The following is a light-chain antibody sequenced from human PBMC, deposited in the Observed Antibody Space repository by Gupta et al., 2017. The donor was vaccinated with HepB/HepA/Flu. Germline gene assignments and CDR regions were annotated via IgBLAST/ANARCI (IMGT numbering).Light chain of an antibody. CDR3: QQYYNTPCS. J-gene: IGKJ2*04. CDR1: QSVLYSSNNKNY. Sequence: DIVMTQPPDSLAVSLGERATINCKSSQSVLYSSNNKNYLSWYQQKPGQPPKLLIYWASTRESGVPDRFSGSGSGTDFTLTISSLQAEDVAVYYCQQYYNTPCSFGQGTKLEIK. CDR2: WAS. V-gene: IGKV4-1*01.